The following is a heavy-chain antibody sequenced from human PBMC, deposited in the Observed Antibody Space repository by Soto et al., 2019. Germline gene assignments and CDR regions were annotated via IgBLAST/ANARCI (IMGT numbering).Heavy chain of an antibody. CDR3: AGAPNWDYFDF. CDR2: IYYTGST. J-gene: IGHJ4*02. D-gene: IGHD7-27*01. CDR1: SGSISTYY. V-gene: IGHV4-59*01. Sequence: SETLSLTCTVSSGSISTYYWSRIRQPPGKGLEWIGYIYYTGSTNYNPSLKTRVAISMDTSKNQFSLKLSSLIVVDSAVYYCAGAPNWDYFDFWVLGTLVTVSS.